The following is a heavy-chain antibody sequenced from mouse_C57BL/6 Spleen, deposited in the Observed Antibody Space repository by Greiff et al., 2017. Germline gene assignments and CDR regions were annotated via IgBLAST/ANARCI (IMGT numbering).Heavy chain of an antibody. Sequence: EVKLLESGGGLVQPGGSMKLSCVASGFPFSNYWMNWVRQSPEKGLEWVAQIRLKSDNYATHYAESVKGRFTITREDSKSSVYLQMNNVRAEDTGIYYCTGGYGYFAYWGQGTLVTVSA. CDR3: TGGYGYFAY. D-gene: IGHD2-2*01. V-gene: IGHV6-3*01. CDR1: GFPFSNYW. CDR2: IRLKSDNYAT. J-gene: IGHJ3*01.